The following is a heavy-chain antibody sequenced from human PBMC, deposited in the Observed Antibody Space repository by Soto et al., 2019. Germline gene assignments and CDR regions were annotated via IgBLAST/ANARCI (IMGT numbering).Heavy chain of an antibody. D-gene: IGHD3-3*01. CDR3: ASFGVASMNWFDP. V-gene: IGHV4-30-4*01. J-gene: IGHJ5*02. Sequence: QVQLQESGPGLAETLSLTCTVSGVSITSGDYYRNWIRQPPGKGLEWIGNIYYSGNTYYNPSLKSRVAISLDTSKNQFSLKLSSVTAADTAVYYCASFGVASMNWFDPWGQGTLVTVSS. CDR1: GVSITSGDYY. CDR2: IYYSGNT.